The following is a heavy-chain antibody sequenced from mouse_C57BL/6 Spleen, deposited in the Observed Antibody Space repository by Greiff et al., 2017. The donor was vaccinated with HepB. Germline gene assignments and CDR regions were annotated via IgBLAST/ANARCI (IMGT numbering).Heavy chain of an antibody. CDR1: GYTFTEYT. D-gene: IGHD1-1*01. CDR3: ARHEDRFYYGSSYFDY. J-gene: IGHJ2*01. V-gene: IGHV1-62-2*01. CDR2: FYPGSGSI. Sequence: VQGVESGAELVKPGASVKLSCKASGYTFTEYTIHWVKQRSGQGLEWIGWFYPGSGSIKYNEKFKDKATLTADKSSSTVYMELSRLTSEDSAVYFCARHEDRFYYGSSYFDYWGQGTTLTVSS.